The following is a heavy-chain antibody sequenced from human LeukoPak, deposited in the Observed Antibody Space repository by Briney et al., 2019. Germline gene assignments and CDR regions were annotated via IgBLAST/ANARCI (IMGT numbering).Heavy chain of an antibody. CDR3: ARDRVYVVVTAIVNAFDI. J-gene: IGHJ3*02. D-gene: IGHD2-21*02. Sequence: PSETLSLTCTVSGGSISSGSYYWSWIRQPAGKGLEWIGRIYTSGSINYNPSLKSRVTISVDTSKNQFSLKLSSVTAADTAVYYCARDRVYVVVTAIVNAFDIWGQGTMVTVSS. CDR1: GGSISSGSYY. CDR2: IYTSGSI. V-gene: IGHV4-61*02.